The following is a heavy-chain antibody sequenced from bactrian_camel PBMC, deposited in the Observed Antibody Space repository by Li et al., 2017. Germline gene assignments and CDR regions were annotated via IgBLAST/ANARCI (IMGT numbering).Heavy chain of an antibody. J-gene: IGHJ4*01. CDR2: TDADGSR. Sequence: QVQLVESGGDSVQTGGSLRLSCEVSGSVYNRYCMGWFRQRQGNEREGVAATDADGSRHYADSVKGRFAISRARTRNTMSLRITDLTPQDTAVYFCAADRKIRVRGPITFRRPRNCGDIDELYWGLGTQVTVS. CDR1: GSVYNRYC. D-gene: IGHD3*01. V-gene: IGHV3S53*01. CDR3: AADRKIRVRGPITFRRPRNCGDIDELY.